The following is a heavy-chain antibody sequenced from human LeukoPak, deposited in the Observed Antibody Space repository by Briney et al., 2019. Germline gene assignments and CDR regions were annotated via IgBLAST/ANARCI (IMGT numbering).Heavy chain of an antibody. J-gene: IGHJ6*02. CDR3: ARDRVVPYYYYYGMDV. CDR2: IYYSGST. Sequence: SSETLSLTCTVSGGSISSYCWSWIRQPPGKGLEWIGYIYYSGSTNYNPSLKSRVTISVDTSKNQFSLKLSSVTAADTAVYYCARDRVVPYYYYYGMDVWGQGTTVTVSS. CDR1: GGSISSYC. V-gene: IGHV4-59*01. D-gene: IGHD2-15*01.